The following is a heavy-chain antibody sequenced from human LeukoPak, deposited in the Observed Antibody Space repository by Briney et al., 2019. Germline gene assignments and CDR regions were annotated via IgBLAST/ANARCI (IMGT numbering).Heavy chain of an antibody. CDR3: ARDRGQFLLPA. Sequence: GASVKVSCKASGYTFTDYAIHWVRQVPGQSLEWMGWINGGNGKTEYSQKFQGRVTITRDTSASTAYMEVSSLRSEDTAVYYCARDRGQFLLPAWGQGTLVTVSS. V-gene: IGHV1-3*01. CDR1: GYTFTDYA. D-gene: IGHD2-2*01. CDR2: INGGNGKT. J-gene: IGHJ4*02.